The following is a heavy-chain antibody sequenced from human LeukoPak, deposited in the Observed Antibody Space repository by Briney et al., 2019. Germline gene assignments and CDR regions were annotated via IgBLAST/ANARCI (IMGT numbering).Heavy chain of an antibody. Sequence: SETLSLTCAVYGGSFSGYYWSWIRQPPGKGLEWIGEINHSGSTNYNPSLKSRVTISVDTSKNQFSLKLSSVTAADTAVYYCASPHNWFDPWGQRTLVTVSS. V-gene: IGHV4-34*01. CDR1: GGSFSGYY. CDR3: ASPHNWFDP. CDR2: INHSGST. J-gene: IGHJ5*02.